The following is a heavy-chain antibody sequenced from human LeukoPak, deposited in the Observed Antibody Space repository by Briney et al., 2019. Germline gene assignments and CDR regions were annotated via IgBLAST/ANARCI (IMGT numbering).Heavy chain of an antibody. J-gene: IGHJ5*02. Sequence: SETLSLTCTVSGGSISSYYWSWIRQPPGKGLEWIGYIYYSGSTNHNPSLKSRVTISVDTSKNQFSLKLSSVTAADTAVYYCARVITMVRGDNWFDPWGQGTLVTVSS. V-gene: IGHV4-59*01. D-gene: IGHD3-10*01. CDR2: IYYSGST. CDR3: ARVITMVRGDNWFDP. CDR1: GGSISSYY.